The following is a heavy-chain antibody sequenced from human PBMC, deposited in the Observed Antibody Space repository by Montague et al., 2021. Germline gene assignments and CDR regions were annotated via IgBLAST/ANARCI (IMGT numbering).Heavy chain of an antibody. CDR1: GGSISSGGFY. J-gene: IGHJ4*02. CDR2: IYDSGST. D-gene: IGHD2-15*01. V-gene: IGHV4-31*03. Sequence: TLSLTCTVSGGSISSGGFYWSWIRQHPGKGPEWIGSIYDSGSTNHNPSLKSRLTLSRDTSKNQVSLRLTSVTAAETAVYYCARSGGYCSGGRCDTFDYWGQGTLVTVSS. CDR3: ARSGGYCSGGRCDTFDY.